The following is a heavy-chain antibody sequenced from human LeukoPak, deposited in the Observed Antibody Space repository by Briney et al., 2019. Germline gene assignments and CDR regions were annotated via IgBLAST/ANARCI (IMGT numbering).Heavy chain of an antibody. D-gene: IGHD5-18*01. J-gene: IGHJ4*02. CDR2: INPDGSHK. CDR3: ARDFGNTARHY. Sequence: GGSLRLSCAASGFTFSNYWMSWVRQAPGKGLEWLANINPDGSHKYYVDSVKGRFTISRDNAKNSLYLQMNSLRAEDTAVYYCARDFGNTARHYWGQGTLVTVSS. CDR1: GFTFSNYW. V-gene: IGHV3-7*01.